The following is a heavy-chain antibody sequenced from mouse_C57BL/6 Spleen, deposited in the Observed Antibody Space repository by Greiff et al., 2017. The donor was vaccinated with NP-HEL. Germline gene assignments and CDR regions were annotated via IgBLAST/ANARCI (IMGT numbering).Heavy chain of an antibody. CDR1: GFTFSDYG. CDR3: ARSPEYYGSSYGYCDV. D-gene: IGHD1-1*01. V-gene: IGHV5-17*01. Sequence: EVHLVESGGGLVKPGGSLKLSCAASGFTFSDYGMHWVRQAPEKGLEWVAYISSGSRTIYYADTVKGRFTISRDTAKNTLFLQLTSLRSEDTAMYYCARSPEYYGSSYGYCDVWGTGTTVTVSS. CDR2: ISSGSRTI. J-gene: IGHJ1*03.